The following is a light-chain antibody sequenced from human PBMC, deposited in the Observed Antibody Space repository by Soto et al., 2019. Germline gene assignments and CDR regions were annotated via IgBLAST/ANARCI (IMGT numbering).Light chain of an antibody. CDR1: SGHSSYI. Sequence: QAVETQSSSASASLGSSVKLTCTLSSGHSSYIIAWHQQQPGKAPRYLMKLEGSGSYNKGSGVPDRFSGSSSGADRYLTISNLQFEDEADYYCETWDSNTHTVFGGGTKLTVL. V-gene: IGLV4-60*02. CDR3: ETWDSNTHTV. J-gene: IGLJ3*02. CDR2: LEGSGSY.